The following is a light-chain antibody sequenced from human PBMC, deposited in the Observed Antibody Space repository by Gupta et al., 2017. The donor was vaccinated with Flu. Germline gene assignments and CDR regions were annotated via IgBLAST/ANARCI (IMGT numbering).Light chain of an antibody. CDR3: QVWDTSAYV. Sequence: ALGQTARITCGGYKIGTRNVHWYQQKPGQALVLVIFKDTTRPSGIPERFSGSNSGNTATLTISRAQGEDEADYYCQVWDTSAYVFGTGTRVTVL. V-gene: IGLV3-9*01. J-gene: IGLJ1*01. CDR2: KDT. CDR1: KIGTRN.